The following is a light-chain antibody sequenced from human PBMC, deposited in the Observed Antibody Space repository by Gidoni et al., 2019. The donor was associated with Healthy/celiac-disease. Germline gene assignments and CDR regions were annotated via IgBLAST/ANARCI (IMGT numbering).Light chain of an antibody. CDR1: SSDVGSYNL. V-gene: IGLV2-23*02. CDR2: EVS. Sequence: QSALTQPASVSGSPGQSLTVSCTGTSSDVGSYNLVCWYQQHPGKAPQLMIYEVSKRPSGVSNRFSGSKSGNTASLTISGLQAEDEADYYCCSYAGSSIVVFGGGTKLTVL. CDR3: CSYAGSSIVV. J-gene: IGLJ2*01.